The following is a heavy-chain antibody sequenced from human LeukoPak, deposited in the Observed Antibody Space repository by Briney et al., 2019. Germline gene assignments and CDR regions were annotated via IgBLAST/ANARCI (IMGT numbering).Heavy chain of an antibody. V-gene: IGHV3-53*01. CDR3: ARATLDN. Sequence: GGSLRLSCAASGFTVSDNYISWVRQAPGKGLEWVSVIYSGGSTKYADSVKARFTISRDNSKNTVYLQTNSLRADDTAVYYCARATLDNWGQGTLVTVSS. CDR1: GFTVSDNY. J-gene: IGHJ4*02. CDR2: IYSGGST.